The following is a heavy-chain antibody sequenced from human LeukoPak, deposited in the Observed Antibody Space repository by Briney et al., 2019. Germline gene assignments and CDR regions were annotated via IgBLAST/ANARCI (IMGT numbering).Heavy chain of an antibody. V-gene: IGHV3-30*18. CDR1: GFTFSTYG. CDR2: ISYDGSDK. Sequence: GGSLRLSCAASGFTFSTYGMHWVRQAPGKGLEWVAVISYDGSDKYYADSVKGRFTISRDNSKNTLYLQMNSLRAEDTAVYYCAKGPWIRDEISLFGEDYWGQGTLVTVSS. J-gene: IGHJ4*02. D-gene: IGHD5-18*01. CDR3: AKGPWIRDEISLFGEDY.